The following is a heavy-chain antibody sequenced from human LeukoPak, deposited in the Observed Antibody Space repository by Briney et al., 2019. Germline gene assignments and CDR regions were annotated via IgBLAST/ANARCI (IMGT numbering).Heavy chain of an antibody. CDR3: ASFPSSYYYGMDV. J-gene: IGHJ6*02. CDR1: GGTFSSYA. CDR2: IIPILGIA. Sequence: SVKVSCKASGGTFSSYAISWVRQAPGQGLEWMGRIIPILGIANYAQKFQGRVTITADKSTSTAYMELSSLRSEDTAAYYCASFPSSYYYGMDVWGQGTTVTVSS. V-gene: IGHV1-69*04.